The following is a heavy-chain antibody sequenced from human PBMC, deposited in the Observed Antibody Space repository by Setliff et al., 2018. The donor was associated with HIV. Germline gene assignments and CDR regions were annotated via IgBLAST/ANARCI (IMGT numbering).Heavy chain of an antibody. Sequence: SETLSLTCTVSGDSVRSSRYYWSWIRQPAGMGLEWTGRFDSSGGTDYNPSLKSRVTISKDTSKRSVYLQMNSLRVEDTAIYHCAKAPGWLFLSHYWGQGTLVTVSS. CDR2: FDSSGGT. V-gene: IGHV4-61*10. D-gene: IGHD3-22*01. CDR3: AKAPGWLFLSHY. J-gene: IGHJ4*02. CDR1: GDSVRSSRYY.